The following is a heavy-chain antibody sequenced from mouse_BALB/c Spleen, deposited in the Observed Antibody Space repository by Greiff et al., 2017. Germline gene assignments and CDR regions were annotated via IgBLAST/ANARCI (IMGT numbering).Heavy chain of an antibody. CDR3: ARGIYYGNYGYAMDY. CDR1: GYTFTSYW. CDR2: SYPGDGYT. J-gene: IGHJ4*01. D-gene: IGHD2-1*01. V-gene: IGHV1-87*01. Sequence: VQLQQSGAELARPGASVKLSCKASGYTFTSYWMQWVKQRPGQGLEWIGASYPGDGYTRYTQKFKGKATLTADKSSSTAYMQLSSLASEDSAVYYCARGIYYGNYGYAMDYWGQGTSVTVSS.